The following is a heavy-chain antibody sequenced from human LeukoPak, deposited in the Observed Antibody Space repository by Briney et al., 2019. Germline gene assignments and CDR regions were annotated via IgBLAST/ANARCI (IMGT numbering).Heavy chain of an antibody. CDR3: ARRAYGSGSFNRYYFDY. CDR2: IYYSGST. Sequence: TSGTLSLTCTVSGGSISNYYWSWIRQPPGKGLEWVGYIYYSGSTNYNPSLKSRVTISVDTSKNQFSLKLNSVTAADTAVYYCARRAYGSGSFNRYYFDYWGQGTLVAVSS. J-gene: IGHJ4*02. CDR1: GGSISNYY. D-gene: IGHD3-10*01. V-gene: IGHV4-59*08.